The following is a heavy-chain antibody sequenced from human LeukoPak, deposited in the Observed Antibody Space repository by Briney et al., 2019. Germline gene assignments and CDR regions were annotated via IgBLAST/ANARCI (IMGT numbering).Heavy chain of an antibody. Sequence: ASVTASCTASGYTFTSYAMHWVRQAPGQRLEWMGWINAGNGNTKYSQKFQGRVTITRDTSASTAYMELSSLRSEDTAVYYCARVNRYCSGGSCYGDYYYYYGMDVWGQGTTVTVSS. CDR2: INAGNGNT. CDR1: GYTFTSYA. J-gene: IGHJ6*02. CDR3: ARVNRYCSGGSCYGDYYYYYGMDV. V-gene: IGHV1-3*01. D-gene: IGHD2-15*01.